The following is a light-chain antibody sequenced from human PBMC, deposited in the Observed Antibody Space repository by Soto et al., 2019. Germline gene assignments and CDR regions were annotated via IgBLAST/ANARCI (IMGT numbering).Light chain of an antibody. CDR3: PSYAGSHIGV. V-gene: IGLV2-8*01. CDR1: SSDVGAYNY. CDR2: EVN. J-gene: IGLJ3*02. Sequence: QSALTQPPSASGSPGQSVTISCTGTSSDVGAYNYVSWYQQYPGKAPKLMIYEVNKRPSGVPDRFSGSKSGKTASLTVSGLQPADEADCHCPSYAGSHIGVFGGGTNLTVL.